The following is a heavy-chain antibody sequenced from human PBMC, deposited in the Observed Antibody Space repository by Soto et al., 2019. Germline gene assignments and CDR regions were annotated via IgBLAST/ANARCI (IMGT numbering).Heavy chain of an antibody. J-gene: IGHJ6*02. V-gene: IGHV1-69*13. D-gene: IGHD3-3*02. CDR3: ARGHSNYYYYYGMDV. CDR1: GGTFSSYA. Sequence: GASVKVSCKASGGTFSSYAISWVRQAPGQGLEWMGGIIPIFGTANYAQKFQGRVTITADESTSTAYMELSSLRSEDTAVYYCARGHSNYYYYYGMDVWGQGTTVTVSS. CDR2: IIPIFGTA.